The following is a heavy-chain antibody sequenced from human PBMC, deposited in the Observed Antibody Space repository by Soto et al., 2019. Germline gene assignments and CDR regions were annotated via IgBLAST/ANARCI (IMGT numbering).Heavy chain of an antibody. D-gene: IGHD3-3*01. Sequence: GGSLRLSSTASGFTFSTSAMSWVSQAPGRGLKWVSGISGSGAGTYYADSVKGRFTISRDNSKNTLYLQMSGLRAEDAALYYCAKGPTVFGAVISFDYYYGMYVWGQGTPVTVS. CDR2: ISGSGAGT. J-gene: IGHJ6*02. V-gene: IGHV3-23*01. CDR3: AKGPTVFGAVISFDYYYGMYV. CDR1: GFTFSTSA.